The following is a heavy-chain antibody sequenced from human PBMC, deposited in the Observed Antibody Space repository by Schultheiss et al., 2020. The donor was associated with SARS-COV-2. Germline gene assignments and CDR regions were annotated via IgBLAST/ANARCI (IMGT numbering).Heavy chain of an antibody. CDR2: IVVGSGNT. D-gene: IGHD4-17*01. V-gene: IGHV1-58*01. J-gene: IGHJ5*02. CDR3: AAAYYGDPLWDWFDP. CDR1: GFTFTSSA. Sequence: SVKVSCKASGFTFTSSAVQWVRQARGQRLEWIGWIVVGSGNTNYAQKFQERVTITRDMSTGTAYMELSSLRSEDTAVYYCAAAYYGDPLWDWFDPWGQGTLVTVSS.